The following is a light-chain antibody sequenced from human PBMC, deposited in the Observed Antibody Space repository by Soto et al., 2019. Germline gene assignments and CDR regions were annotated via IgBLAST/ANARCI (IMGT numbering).Light chain of an antibody. Sequence: QLVRTQSPSASASLGASVKLTCTLSSGHSSYAIAWHQQQPEKGPRYLMKLNSDGSHKKGDGIPDRFSGSSSGAERYLTISSLQSEDEADYYCQTWVTGIRVFGGGTKLTVL. J-gene: IGLJ3*02. CDR2: LNSDGSH. CDR1: SGHSSYA. V-gene: IGLV4-69*01. CDR3: QTWVTGIRV.